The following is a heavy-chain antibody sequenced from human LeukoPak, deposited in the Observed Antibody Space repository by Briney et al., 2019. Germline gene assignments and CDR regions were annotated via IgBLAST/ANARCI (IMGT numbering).Heavy chain of an antibody. V-gene: IGHV3-23*01. CDR1: GFTFSSYA. D-gene: IGHD3-9*01. Sequence: PGGSLRLSCAASGFTFSSYAMSWVRQAPGKGLEWVSALSGSGGSTYYADSVKGRFTISRDNSKNTLYLQMNSLRAEDTAVYYCAKDRTFDWLPSDYWGQGTLVTVSS. J-gene: IGHJ4*02. CDR2: LSGSGGST. CDR3: AKDRTFDWLPSDY.